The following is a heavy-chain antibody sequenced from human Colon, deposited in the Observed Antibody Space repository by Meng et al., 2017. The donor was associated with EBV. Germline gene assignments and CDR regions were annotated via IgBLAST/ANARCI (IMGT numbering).Heavy chain of an antibody. CDR1: GGSIDSDNW. J-gene: IGHJ5*02. CDR2: ISHSGTT. V-gene: IGHV4-4*02. CDR3: ARDYYASGFVFDL. Sequence: QMPRQESGPGLVKPSGTLSLTCAVSGGSIDSDNWWNWVRQTPGKGLEWIGEISHSGTTNYNPSLKSRVTISIDKSKNQFSLKLTSVTAADTAVYYCARDYYASGFVFDLWGQGTLVTVSS. D-gene: IGHD3-10*01.